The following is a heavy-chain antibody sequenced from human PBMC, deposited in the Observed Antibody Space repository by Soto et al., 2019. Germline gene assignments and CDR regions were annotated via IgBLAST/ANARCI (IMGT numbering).Heavy chain of an antibody. CDR2: ISAYNGNT. Sequence: ASVRVSCKASGYTFTSYGISWVRQAPGQGLEWMGWISAYNGNTNYAQKLQGRVTMTTDTSTSTAYMELRSLRSDDTAVYYCARVAIAAAGPYFDYWGQGTLVTVSS. CDR1: GYTFTSYG. J-gene: IGHJ4*02. V-gene: IGHV1-18*04. D-gene: IGHD6-13*01. CDR3: ARVAIAAAGPYFDY.